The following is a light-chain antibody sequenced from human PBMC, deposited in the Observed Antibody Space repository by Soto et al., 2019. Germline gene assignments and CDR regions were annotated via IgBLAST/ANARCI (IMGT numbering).Light chain of an antibody. V-gene: IGKV1-5*03. CDR1: QSISSW. J-gene: IGKJ4*01. CDR2: KAS. Sequence: DFQMTQSPSTLSASVGDRVTITCRASQSISSWLAWYQQKPGKAPKLLIYKASSLESTVPSRFSGSGSGTEFTLTISGLQPDDFATYYWQQYHSFPRTFGEGTKVEIK. CDR3: QQYHSFPRT.